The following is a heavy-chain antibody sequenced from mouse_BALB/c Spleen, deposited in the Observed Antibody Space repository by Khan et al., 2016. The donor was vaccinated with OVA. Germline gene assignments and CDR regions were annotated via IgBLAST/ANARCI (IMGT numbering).Heavy chain of an antibody. CDR1: GYSITSDYA. CDR2: ISYSGNT. Sequence: VQLKESGPGLVKPSQSLSLTCTVTGYSITSDYAWNWIRQFPGNKLEWMGYISYSGNTKYNPSLKSRISITRDTSKNQFFLQLNSVTTEDTATYYCARIYGGDFDYWGQCTTLTVSS. J-gene: IGHJ2*01. V-gene: IGHV3-2*02. D-gene: IGHD1-1*01. CDR3: ARIYGGDFDY.